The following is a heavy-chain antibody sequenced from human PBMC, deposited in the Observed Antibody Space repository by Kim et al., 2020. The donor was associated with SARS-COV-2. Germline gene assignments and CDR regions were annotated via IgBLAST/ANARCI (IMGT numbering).Heavy chain of an antibody. Sequence: DSVKGRITISRDNSKNTLYLQMNSLRAEDTAVYYCAREWPAAGTNSTFDYWGQGTLVTVSS. J-gene: IGHJ4*02. D-gene: IGHD6-13*01. CDR3: AREWPAAGTNSTFDY. V-gene: IGHV3-30*07.